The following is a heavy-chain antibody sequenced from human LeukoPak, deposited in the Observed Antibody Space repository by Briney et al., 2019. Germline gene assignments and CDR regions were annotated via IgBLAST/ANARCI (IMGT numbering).Heavy chain of an antibody. CDR3: ATSANLYTAMVYFDY. Sequence: ASVKVSCNVSGYTLTELSMHWVRQAPGKGLEWMGGFDPEDGETIYAQKFQGRVTMTEDTSTDTAYMELSSLRSEDTAVYYCATSANLYTAMVYFDYWGQGTLVTVSS. CDR1: GYTLTELS. D-gene: IGHD5-18*01. V-gene: IGHV1-24*01. CDR2: FDPEDGET. J-gene: IGHJ4*02.